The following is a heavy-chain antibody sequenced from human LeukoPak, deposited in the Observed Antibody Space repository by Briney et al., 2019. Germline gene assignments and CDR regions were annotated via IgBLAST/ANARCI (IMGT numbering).Heavy chain of an antibody. Sequence: GGSLRLSCAGSGFTVSSNYMSWVRQAPGKGLEWVSVIYSGGSTYYADSVKGRFTISRDNSKNTLYLQMNSLRAEDTAVYYCARSTVTTVYGIDVWGQGTTVTVSS. CDR3: ARSTVTTVYGIDV. CDR1: GFTVSSNY. V-gene: IGHV3-66*01. D-gene: IGHD4-17*01. CDR2: IYSGGST. J-gene: IGHJ6*02.